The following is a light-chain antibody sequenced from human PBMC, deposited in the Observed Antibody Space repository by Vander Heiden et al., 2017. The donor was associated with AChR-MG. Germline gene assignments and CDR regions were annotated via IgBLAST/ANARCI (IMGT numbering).Light chain of an antibody. V-gene: IGLV7-43*01. CDR2: STN. CDR1: TGAVTSDNY. CDR3: LLYYGGARV. Sequence: QTVVTQEPSLTVSPGGTLTLTCASSTGAVTSDNYPNWFQQKPGQPPRSLIYSTNNRHPWTPARFSGSLLGGKGALTLSGVQPEDEADYYCLLYYGGARVFGGGTKLTVL. J-gene: IGLJ2*01.